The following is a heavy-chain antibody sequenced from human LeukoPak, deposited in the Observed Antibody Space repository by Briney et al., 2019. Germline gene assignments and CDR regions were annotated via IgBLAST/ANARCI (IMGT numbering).Heavy chain of an antibody. CDR3: TVNYDFC. J-gene: IGHJ4*02. V-gene: IGHV4-34*01. CDR1: NVPLTGYF. CDR2: IDHAGSI. Sequence: SSETLSLTCAVYNVPLTGYFWSWIRQSPGKGLEWIGEIDHAGSISYNPSLKSRVIVSRETSRKQFSLKLSSVTAADSAVYYYTVNYDFCGGQGTLVTVSS. D-gene: IGHD3-3*01.